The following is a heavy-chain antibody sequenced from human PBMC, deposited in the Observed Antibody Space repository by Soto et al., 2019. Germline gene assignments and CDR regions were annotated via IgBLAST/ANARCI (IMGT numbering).Heavy chain of an antibody. CDR2: INQSGSS. D-gene: IGHD3-22*01. J-gene: IGHJ6*02. Sequence: SETLSLTCVVYGGTFSGYYWSWIRQPPGKWLEWIGEINQSGSSNYYPSLQSRVTLSLDTSKNQLSLKLSSVTAADTAVYYCARTRRAYHSRTYSYSYSGMDVWGQGXTVTVYS. CDR1: GGTFSGYY. V-gene: IGHV4-34*01. CDR3: ARTRRAYHSRTYSYSYSGMDV.